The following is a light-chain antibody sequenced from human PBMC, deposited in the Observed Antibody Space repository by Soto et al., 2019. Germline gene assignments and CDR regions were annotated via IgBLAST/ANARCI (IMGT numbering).Light chain of an antibody. Sequence: QSALTQPASVSGSPGQSITISCTGTSSDVGGYNYVSWYQQHPGKAPKLLIYEVSNRPSGVSNRFSGSKSGHTAYLTISELQAEDEADYYCSSYTGSSTPYVFGTGTKVTVL. V-gene: IGLV2-14*01. CDR3: SSYTGSSTPYV. CDR1: SSDVGGYNY. J-gene: IGLJ1*01. CDR2: EVS.